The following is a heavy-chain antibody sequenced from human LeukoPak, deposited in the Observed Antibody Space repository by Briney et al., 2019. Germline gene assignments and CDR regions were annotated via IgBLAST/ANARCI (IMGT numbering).Heavy chain of an antibody. V-gene: IGHV4-30-4*08. D-gene: IGHD5-24*01. CDR1: GGSISSGDYY. J-gene: IGHJ4*02. CDR3: ARVLRRWLHKRKLRFGGVFDY. CDR2: IYYSGST. Sequence: PSETLSLTCTVSGGSISSGDYYWSWIRQPPGKGLEWIGYIYYSGSTYYNPSLKSRVTISVDTSKNQFSLKLSSVTAADTAVYYCARVLRRWLHKRKLRFGGVFDYWGQGTLVTVSS.